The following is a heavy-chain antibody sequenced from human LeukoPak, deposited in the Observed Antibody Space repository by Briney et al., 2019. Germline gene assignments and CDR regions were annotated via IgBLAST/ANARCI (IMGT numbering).Heavy chain of an antibody. D-gene: IGHD3-22*01. J-gene: IGHJ4*02. CDR2: ISSSGSTI. V-gene: IGHV3-48*03. Sequence: GGSLRLSCAASGFTFSSYEMNWVRQAPGKGLEWVSYISSSGSTIYYVDSVKGRFTISRDNAKNTLYLQMNSLRAEDTAVYYCAKDPNYYDSSGYYHGGDYFDYWGQGTLVTVSS. CDR1: GFTFSSYE. CDR3: AKDPNYYDSSGYYHGGDYFDY.